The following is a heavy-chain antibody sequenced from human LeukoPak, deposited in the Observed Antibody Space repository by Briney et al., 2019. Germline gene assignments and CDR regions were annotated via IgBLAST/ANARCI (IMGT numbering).Heavy chain of an antibody. V-gene: IGHV4-39*01. Sequence: SETLSLACTVSGGSISSSSYYWGWIRQPPGKGLEWIGSIYYSGSTYYNPSLKSRVTISVDTSKNQFSLKLSSVTAADTAVYYCAVGAVVPAAGDWFDPWGQGTLVTVSS. J-gene: IGHJ5*02. D-gene: IGHD2-2*01. CDR2: IYYSGST. CDR1: GGSISSSSYY. CDR3: AVGAVVPAAGDWFDP.